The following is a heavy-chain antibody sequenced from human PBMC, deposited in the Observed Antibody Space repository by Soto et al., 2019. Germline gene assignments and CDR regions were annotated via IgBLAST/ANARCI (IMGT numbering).Heavy chain of an antibody. J-gene: IGHJ5*02. CDR3: ARFRRTLVTWTSYGDYARCFDP. Sequence: PSETLSLTCTVSGGSISSGDYYWSWIRQPPGKGLEWIGYIYYSGSTYYNPSLKSRVTISVDTSKNQFSLKLSSVTAADTAVYYCARFRRTLVTWTSYGDYARCFDPWGQGTLVTV. CDR2: IYYSGST. D-gene: IGHD4-17*01. V-gene: IGHV4-30-4*01. CDR1: GGSISSGDYY.